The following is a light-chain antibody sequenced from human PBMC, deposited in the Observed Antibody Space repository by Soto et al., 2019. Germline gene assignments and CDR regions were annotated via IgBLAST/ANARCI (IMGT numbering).Light chain of an antibody. CDR3: QQGYTPPLT. CDR1: QSISSW. CDR2: DAS. Sequence: IHITQSPATLSASVGDRVTITCRASQSISSWLAWYQQRPGKAPKLLIYDASSLQSGVPSRFSGSGSGTEFTLTISSLQPEDFATYYCQQGYTPPLTFGQGTKLDIK. V-gene: IGKV1-5*01. J-gene: IGKJ1*01.